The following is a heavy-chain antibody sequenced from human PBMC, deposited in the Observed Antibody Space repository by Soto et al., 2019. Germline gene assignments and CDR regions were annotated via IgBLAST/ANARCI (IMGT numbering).Heavy chain of an antibody. CDR2: IYYSGST. CDR1: GGSISSSSYY. J-gene: IGHJ6*02. Sequence: PSETLSLTCTVSGGSISSSSYYWGWIRQPPGKGLEWIGSIYYSGSTYYNPSLKSRVTISVDTSKNQFSLKLSSVTAADTAVYYCARHVDLDYAYYYYGMDVWGQGTTVTV. CDR3: ARHVDLDYAYYYYGMDV. D-gene: IGHD4-17*01. V-gene: IGHV4-39*01.